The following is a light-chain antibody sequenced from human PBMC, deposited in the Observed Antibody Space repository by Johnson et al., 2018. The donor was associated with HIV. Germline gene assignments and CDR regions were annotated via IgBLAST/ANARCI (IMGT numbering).Light chain of an antibody. CDR2: EST. Sequence: QSVLTQPPSVSAAPGQKVTISCSGSSSNIGNNYVSWYQQLPGTAPKLLIYESTNRPSGIPDRLSGSKSGTSATLGLSGLQTGDEADYYWGTWDSRLNVYLFGPGTKVTVL. V-gene: IGLV1-51*02. J-gene: IGLJ1*01. CDR3: GTWDSRLNVYL. CDR1: SSNIGNNY.